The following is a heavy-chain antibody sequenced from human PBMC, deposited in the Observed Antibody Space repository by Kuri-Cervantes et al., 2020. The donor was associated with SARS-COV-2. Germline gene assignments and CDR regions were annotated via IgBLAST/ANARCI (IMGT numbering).Heavy chain of an antibody. Sequence: SVKVSCKASGGTLNTYSFSWVRQAPGRGLEWMGGIMPIFGTADYAQKFQDRVTITADEPTSTAYMELRSLRSDDTAVYYCARDGSPYLLNPNDAFDIWGQGTRVTVAS. J-gene: IGHJ3*02. V-gene: IGHV1-69*13. CDR2: IMPIFGTA. CDR1: GGTLNTYS. CDR3: ARDGSPYLLNPNDAFDI.